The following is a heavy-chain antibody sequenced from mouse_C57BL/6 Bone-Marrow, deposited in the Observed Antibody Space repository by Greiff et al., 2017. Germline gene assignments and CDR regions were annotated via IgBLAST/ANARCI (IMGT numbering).Heavy chain of an antibody. Sequence: QVQLKESGAELVRPGASVKLSCKASGYTFTDYYINWVKQRPGQGLEWIARIYPGSGNTYYNEKFKGKATLTAEKSSSTAYMQLSSLTSEDSAVYFCARWRYYGSSYYDYWGQGTTLTVSS. CDR2: IYPGSGNT. CDR1: GYTFTDYY. CDR3: ARWRYYGSSYYDY. V-gene: IGHV1-76*01. D-gene: IGHD1-1*01. J-gene: IGHJ2*01.